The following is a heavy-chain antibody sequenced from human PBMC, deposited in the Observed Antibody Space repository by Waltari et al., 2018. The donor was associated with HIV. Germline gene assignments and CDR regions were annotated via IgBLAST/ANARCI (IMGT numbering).Heavy chain of an antibody. CDR3: TRGLALRIAGAGADV. Sequence: QSPTEVNRPWASVRLSCRASGDKFVNHPLTWVRQAVGQGLQWMGYINPKTGDKHCLEKYWGRVTLTRNISTATAYFDLTNLTRDDTATYYCTRGLALRIAGAGADVWGQGTTVIVSS. CDR1: GDKFVNHP. V-gene: IGHV1-8*01. J-gene: IGHJ6*02. CDR2: INPKTGDK. D-gene: IGHD4-17*01.